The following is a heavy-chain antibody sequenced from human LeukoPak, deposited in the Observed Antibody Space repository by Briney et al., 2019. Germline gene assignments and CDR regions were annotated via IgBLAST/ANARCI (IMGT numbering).Heavy chain of an antibody. CDR1: GFTFSSYG. CDR3: ARWPYSSSYYFDY. V-gene: IGHV3-30*02. Sequence: GGSLRLSCAASGFTFSSYGMHWVRQAPGKGLEWVAFIRYDGSNEYSADSVKGRFTISRDNSKNTLYLQMNSLRAEDTAVYYCARWPYSSSYYFDYWGQGTLVTVSS. D-gene: IGHD6-6*01. J-gene: IGHJ4*02. CDR2: IRYDGSNE.